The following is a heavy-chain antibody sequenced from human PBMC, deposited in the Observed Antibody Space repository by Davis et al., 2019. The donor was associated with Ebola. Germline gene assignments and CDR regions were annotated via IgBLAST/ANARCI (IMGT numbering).Heavy chain of an antibody. CDR1: GYNFATYW. Sequence: GESLKISCKGSGYNFATYWIGWVRQMPGRGLQWLGIIYPDDSDTTYSPSFQGQITISADRSFSSAYLQWSSLKASDTAMYYCALLPYRSTWNDGFDIWGQGTMVTVSS. D-gene: IGHD6-19*01. CDR2: IYPDDSDT. J-gene: IGHJ3*02. CDR3: ALLPYRSTWNDGFDI. V-gene: IGHV5-51*01.